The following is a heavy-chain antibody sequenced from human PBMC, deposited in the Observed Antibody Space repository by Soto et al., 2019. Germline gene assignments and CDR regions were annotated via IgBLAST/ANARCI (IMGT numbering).Heavy chain of an antibody. J-gene: IGHJ2*01. CDR1: GYTFTSYS. Sequence: ASVKVSCKASGYTFTSYSMHWGRQAPGQRLEWMGWINAGNGNTKYSQKFQGRVTITRDTSASTAYMELSSLRSEDTAVYYCARTVGARSSYWYFDLWGRGTLVTVSS. D-gene: IGHD6-6*01. V-gene: IGHV1-3*01. CDR3: ARTVGARSSYWYFDL. CDR2: INAGNGNT.